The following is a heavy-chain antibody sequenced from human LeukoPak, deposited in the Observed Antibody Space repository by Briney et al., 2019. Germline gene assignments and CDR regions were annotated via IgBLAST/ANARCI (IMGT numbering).Heavy chain of an antibody. Sequence: PGGSLRLSCVMTGFRFSSFGMDWVRQAPGKGLEWVSAISGSGGSTYYADSVKGRFTISRDNSKNTLYLQMNSLRAEDTAVYYCAKAQPRGRTIVLVVYAIFGFDYWGQGTLVTVSS. D-gene: IGHD2-8*02. CDR2: ISGSGGST. J-gene: IGHJ4*02. CDR3: AKAQPRGRTIVLVVYAIFGFDY. CDR1: GFRFSSFG. V-gene: IGHV3-23*01.